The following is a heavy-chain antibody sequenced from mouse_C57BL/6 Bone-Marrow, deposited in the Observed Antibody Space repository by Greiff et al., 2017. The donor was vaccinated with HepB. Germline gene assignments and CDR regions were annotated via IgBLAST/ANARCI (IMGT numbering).Heavy chain of an antibody. D-gene: IGHD1-1*01. Sequence: QVQLQQSGAELARPGASVKLSCKASGYTFTSYGISWVKQRTGQGLEWIGEIYPRSGNTYYNEKFKGKATLTADKSSSTAYMELRSLTSEDSAVYYCTRDYGSLWWYFDVWGTGTTVTVSS. CDR1: GYTFTSYG. CDR3: TRDYGSLWWYFDV. CDR2: IYPRSGNT. V-gene: IGHV1-81*01. J-gene: IGHJ1*03.